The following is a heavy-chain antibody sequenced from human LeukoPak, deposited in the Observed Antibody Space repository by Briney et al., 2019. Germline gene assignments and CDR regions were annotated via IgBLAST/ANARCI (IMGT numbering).Heavy chain of an antibody. Sequence: GGSLRLSCVASGFIFRNYTMSWVRQAPGEGLEWVSGISDNGGGTYYADSLKGRFTISRDNSKNMLYLQMNSLRAEDTAVYYCAKESGALGAPLYDYWGRGILVTASS. CDR3: AKESGALGAPLYDY. V-gene: IGHV3-23*01. D-gene: IGHD4/OR15-4a*01. CDR2: ISDNGGGT. CDR1: GFIFRNYT. J-gene: IGHJ4*02.